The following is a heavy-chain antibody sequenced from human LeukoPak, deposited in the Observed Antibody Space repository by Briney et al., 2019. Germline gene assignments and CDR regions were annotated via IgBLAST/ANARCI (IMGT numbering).Heavy chain of an antibody. Sequence: GGSLRLSCAASGFTFDDYAMHWVRQAPGKGLEWVSGISWNSGSIGYADSVKGRFTISRDNAKNSLYLQMNSLRAGDTALYYCAKGENGGLRYFDFDYWGQGTLVTVSS. D-gene: IGHD3-9*01. J-gene: IGHJ4*02. CDR1: GFTFDDYA. CDR3: AKGENGGLRYFDFDY. V-gene: IGHV3-9*01. CDR2: ISWNSGSI.